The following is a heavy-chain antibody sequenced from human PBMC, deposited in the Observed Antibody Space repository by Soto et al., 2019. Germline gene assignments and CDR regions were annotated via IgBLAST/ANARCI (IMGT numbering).Heavy chain of an antibody. CDR2: IYYSGST. CDR1: GGSISSGGYY. CDR3: ARDSIFGVVRHMDV. Sequence: TSETLSLTCTVSGGSISSGGYYWSWIRQHPGKGLEWIGYIYYSGSTYYNPSLKSRVTISVDTSKNQFSLKLSSVTAADTAVYYCARDSIFGVVRHMDVWGKGTTVTVS. V-gene: IGHV4-31*03. J-gene: IGHJ6*03. D-gene: IGHD3-3*01.